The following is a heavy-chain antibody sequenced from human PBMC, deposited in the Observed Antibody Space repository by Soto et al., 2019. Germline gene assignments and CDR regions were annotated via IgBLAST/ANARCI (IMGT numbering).Heavy chain of an antibody. CDR3: AKGSSGKIDASDI. Sequence: EVQLLESGGGLVQPGGSLRLSCAASGFTFRSYAMSWVRQAPGKGLEWVSAISGSGGSTYYADSVKGRFTISRGNSKNTLYLQLNSMRAEDTAVYYCAKGSSGKIDASDIWGQGTMVTVSS. J-gene: IGHJ3*02. CDR1: GFTFRSYA. V-gene: IGHV3-23*01. D-gene: IGHD1-26*01. CDR2: ISGSGGST.